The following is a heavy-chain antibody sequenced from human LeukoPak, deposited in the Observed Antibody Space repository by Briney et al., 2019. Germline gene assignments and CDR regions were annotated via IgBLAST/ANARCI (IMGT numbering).Heavy chain of an antibody. J-gene: IGHJ3*02. V-gene: IGHV4-61*02. D-gene: IGHD2-2*01. CDR2: IYTSGST. CDR3: ARVRKDIVVVPAAMADAFDI. CDR1: GGSISSGSYY. Sequence: SQTLSLTCTVSGGSISSGSYYWGWIRQPAGKGLEWIGRIYTSGSTNYNPSLKSRVTISVDTSKNQFSLKLSSVTAADTAVYYCARVRKDIVVVPAAMADAFDIWGQGTMVTVSS.